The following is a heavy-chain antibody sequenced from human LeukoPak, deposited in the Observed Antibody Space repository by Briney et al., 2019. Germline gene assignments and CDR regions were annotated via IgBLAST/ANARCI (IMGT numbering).Heavy chain of an antibody. Sequence: SETLSLTCAVYGGSFSGYYWSWIRQPPGKGLEWIGEINHSGSTNYNPSLKSRVTISVDTSKNQFSLKLSSVTAADTAVYYCARGYYYGSGRLFDYWGQGTLVTVSS. CDR3: ARGYYYGSGRLFDY. V-gene: IGHV4-34*01. CDR1: GGSFSGYY. D-gene: IGHD3-10*01. J-gene: IGHJ4*02. CDR2: INHSGST.